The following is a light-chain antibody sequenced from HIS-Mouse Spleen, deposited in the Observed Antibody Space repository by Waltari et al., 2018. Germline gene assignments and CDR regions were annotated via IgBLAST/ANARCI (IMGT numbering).Light chain of an antibody. CDR3: SSYTSSSTLV. CDR2: EVS. J-gene: IGLJ1*01. V-gene: IGLV2-14*01. Sequence: QSALTQPASVSGSPGQSITISCTRTSSDVGGYNYVPWYQQHPGKAPKLMIYEVSNRPSGVSNRFSGSKSGNTASLTISGLQDEDEADYYCSSYTSSSTLVFGTGTKVTVL. CDR1: SSDVGGYNY.